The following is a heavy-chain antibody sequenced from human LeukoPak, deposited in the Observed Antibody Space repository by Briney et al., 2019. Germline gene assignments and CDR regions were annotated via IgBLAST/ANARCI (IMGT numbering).Heavy chain of an antibody. CDR1: GYSLSSGYY. D-gene: IGHD3-10*01. CDR3: AGNGLRWLDY. CDR2: VDHSGGT. V-gene: IGHV4-38-2*02. J-gene: IGHJ4*02. Sequence: SETLSLTCTVSGYSLSSGYYWGWIRQPPGKGLEWVGSVDHSGGTYYNPSLRSRVSISVDRSKNQFSLKLSSVTAADTAVYCCAGNGLRWLDYWGQGTLGTVSS.